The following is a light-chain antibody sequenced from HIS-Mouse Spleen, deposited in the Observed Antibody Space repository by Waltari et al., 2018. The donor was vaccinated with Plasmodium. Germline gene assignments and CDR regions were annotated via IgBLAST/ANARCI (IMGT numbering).Light chain of an antibody. J-gene: IGLJ2*01. CDR2: EVS. CDR3: SSYAGSNNLV. CDR1: SSDVGGYNY. V-gene: IGLV2-8*01. Sequence: QSALTQPPSASGPPGQSVTIPCTGTSSDVGGYNYVSWYQQHPGKAPKLMIYEVSTRPSGVPDRFSGSKSGNTASLTVSGLQAEDEADYYCSSYAGSNNLVFGGGTKLTVL.